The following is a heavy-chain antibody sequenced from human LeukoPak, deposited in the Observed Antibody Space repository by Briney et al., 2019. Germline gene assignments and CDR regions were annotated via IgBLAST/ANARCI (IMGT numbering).Heavy chain of an antibody. J-gene: IGHJ4*02. CDR1: GFTFSNVW. D-gene: IGHD1-1*01. CDR3: VTRVKSTGDY. CDR2: IKTKTDGGTT. V-gene: IGHV3-15*01. Sequence: AGGSLRLSCEASGFTFSNVWMNWVRQAPGKGLEWIGRIKTKTDGGTTEYAAPVKGRFTISRDDSKNTVYLQMNSLKTEDTALYYCVTRVKSTGDYWGQGTLVTVSS.